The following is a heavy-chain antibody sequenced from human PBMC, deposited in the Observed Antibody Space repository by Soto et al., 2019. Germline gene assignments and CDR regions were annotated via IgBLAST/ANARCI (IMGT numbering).Heavy chain of an antibody. V-gene: IGHV3-23*01. J-gene: IGHJ4*02. CDR3: TTVFWGYCSRTSCQIDY. CDR1: GFTFSSYA. Sequence: EVQLLESGGGLVQPGGSLRLSCAASGFTFSSYAMSWVRQAPGKGLEWVSAISGSGGSTYYADSVKGRFTISRDNSKNTLYLQMNSLKTEDTALYYCTTVFWGYCSRTSCQIDYWGQGTLVTVSS. D-gene: IGHD2-2*01. CDR2: ISGSGGST.